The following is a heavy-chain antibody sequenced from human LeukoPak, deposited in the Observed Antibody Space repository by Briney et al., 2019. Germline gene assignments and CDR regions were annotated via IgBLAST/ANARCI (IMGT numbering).Heavy chain of an antibody. Sequence: SETQTLICTVSGDSRSSWYWMWIRQPPGKGLEWIGYIYYSGSTNYNPSLKSRVTISVDTSKDQFSLKLSSVTAADTAVYYCARGRWSSGRFDYTGQGTLVTVSS. CDR1: GDSRSSWY. V-gene: IGHV4-59*01. J-gene: IGHJ4*02. CDR3: ARGRWSSGRFDY. CDR2: IYYSGST. D-gene: IGHD6-19*01.